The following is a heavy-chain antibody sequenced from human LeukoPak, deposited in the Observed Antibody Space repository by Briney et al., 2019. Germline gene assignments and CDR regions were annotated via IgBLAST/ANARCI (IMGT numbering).Heavy chain of an antibody. CDR3: ARALWSGYHPRNRDY. CDR2: ISSSGSTI. J-gene: IGHJ4*02. Sequence: PVGSLRLSCAASGFTFSSYEMNWVRQAPGKGLEWVSYISSSGSTIYYADSVKGRFTISRDNAKNSLYLQMNSLRAEDTAVYYCARALWSGYHPRNRDYWGQGTLVTVSS. D-gene: IGHD3-3*01. CDR1: GFTFSSYE. V-gene: IGHV3-48*03.